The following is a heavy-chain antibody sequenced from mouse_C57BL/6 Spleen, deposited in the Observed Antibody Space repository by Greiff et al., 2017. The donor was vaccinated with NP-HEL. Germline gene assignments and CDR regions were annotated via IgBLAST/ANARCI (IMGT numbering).Heavy chain of an antibody. CDR3: ARDATYDGYYDAMDY. Sequence: EVQVVESGGGLVQSGRSLRLSCATSGFTFSDFYMEWVRQAPGKGLEWIAASRNKANDYTTEYSASVKGRFIVSRDTSQSILYLQMNALRAEDTAIYYCARDATYDGYYDAMDYWGQGTSVTVSS. D-gene: IGHD2-3*01. V-gene: IGHV7-1*01. CDR1: GFTFSDFY. J-gene: IGHJ4*01. CDR2: SRNKANDYTT.